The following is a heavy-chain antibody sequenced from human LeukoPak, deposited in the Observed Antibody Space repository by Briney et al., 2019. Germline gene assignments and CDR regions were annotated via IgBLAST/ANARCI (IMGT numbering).Heavy chain of an antibody. D-gene: IGHD5-24*01. Sequence: PSETLSLTCTVAGGSISSYYWSWIRQPPGKGLEWIGYIYHTGSTNYNPSLKSRVTISVDTSKNQFSLKLSSVTAADTAVYYCARQKDGPHPSFDYWGQGTLVTVSS. J-gene: IGHJ4*02. V-gene: IGHV4-59*01. CDR1: GGSISSYY. CDR2: IYHTGST. CDR3: ARQKDGPHPSFDY.